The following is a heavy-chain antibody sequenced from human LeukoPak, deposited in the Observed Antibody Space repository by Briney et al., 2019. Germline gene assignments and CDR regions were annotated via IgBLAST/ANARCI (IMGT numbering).Heavy chain of an antibody. Sequence: PSETLSLTCTVSGGSISTSLYYWVWIRQSPGKGLEWIASVHYGGSIYYNPSLKSRATMAVDMSKNQFSLKLRSVTAADTAVYYCAWLYGDYAWGQGTLVTVSS. CDR3: AWLYGDYA. CDR2: VHYGGSI. CDR1: GGSISTSLYY. V-gene: IGHV4-39*01. D-gene: IGHD4-17*01. J-gene: IGHJ5*02.